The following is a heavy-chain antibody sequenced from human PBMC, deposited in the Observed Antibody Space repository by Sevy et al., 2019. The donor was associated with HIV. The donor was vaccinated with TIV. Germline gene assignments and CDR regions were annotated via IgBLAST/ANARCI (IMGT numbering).Heavy chain of an antibody. CDR2: VRNDGSNK. CDR1: GFSLTTSD. V-gene: IGHV3-30*02. J-gene: IGHJ6*04. D-gene: IGHD2-8*01. CDR3: ARGRKTTEEWLEELDYYYGLDV. Sequence: GGSLRLSCAASGFSLTTSDMHWVRQAPGKGLEWVAYVRNDGSNKYYADSVRDRFTISRDSPKNTLYLQMNSLRDEDTAIYYCARGRKTTEEWLEELDYYYGLDVWGEGTTVTVSS.